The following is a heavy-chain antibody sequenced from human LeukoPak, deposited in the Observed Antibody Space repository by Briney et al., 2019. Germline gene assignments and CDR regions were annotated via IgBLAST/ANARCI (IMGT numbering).Heavy chain of an antibody. V-gene: IGHV4-34*01. Sequence: SETLSLTCAVYGGSFSGYYWSWIRQPPGKGLEWIGEINHSGSTNYNPSLKSRVTISVDTSKNQFSLKLSSVTAADTAVYYCARGTSSLVTTYYDFWSGPYYFDYWGQGTLVTVSS. CDR1: GGSFSGYY. J-gene: IGHJ4*02. CDR3: ARGTSSLVTTYYDFWSGPYYFDY. CDR2: INHSGST. D-gene: IGHD3-3*01.